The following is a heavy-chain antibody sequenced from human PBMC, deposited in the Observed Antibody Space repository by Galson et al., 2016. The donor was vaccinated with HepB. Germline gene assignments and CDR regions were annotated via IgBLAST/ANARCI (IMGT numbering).Heavy chain of an antibody. J-gene: IGHJ3*02. CDR1: GFTVSNNY. Sequence: SLRLSCAASGFTVSNNYMIWVRRAPGKGLEWVSLIWSGGTTDYADSVKGRFTISRDSSKNTLYLQMNSLRAEDTAVYYCASIVYWGGAYDIWGQGTMVTVSS. V-gene: IGHV3-53*01. CDR2: IWSGGTT. D-gene: IGHD3-16*01. CDR3: ASIVYWGGAYDI.